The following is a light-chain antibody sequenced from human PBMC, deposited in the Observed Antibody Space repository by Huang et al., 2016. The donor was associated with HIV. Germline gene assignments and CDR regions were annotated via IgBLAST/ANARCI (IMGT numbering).Light chain of an antibody. J-gene: IGKJ5*01. Sequence: AIQMTQSPSSLSASTGDRVTITCRASQAISDYLAWFQQKPGKAPKLLIYAASTLQSVVPSRFSGSGSGTDFTFTISRLQSEDFATYYCQQYYTYPLTFGQGTRLETK. CDR1: QAISDY. V-gene: IGKV1-8*01. CDR3: QQYYTYPLT. CDR2: AAS.